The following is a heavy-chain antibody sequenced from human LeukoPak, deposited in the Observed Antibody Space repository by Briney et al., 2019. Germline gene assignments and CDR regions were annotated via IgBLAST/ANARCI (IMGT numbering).Heavy chain of an antibody. CDR1: GGTFSSYA. CDR3: ARTSVLWSGYLRTQYFDY. Sequence: SVKVSCKASGGTFSSYAISWVRQAPGQGLEWMGGIIPIFGTANYAQKFQGRVTITADESTSTAYMELSSLRSEDTAVYYCARTSVLWSGYLRTQYFDYWGQGTLVTVSS. V-gene: IGHV1-69*13. D-gene: IGHD3-3*01. J-gene: IGHJ4*02. CDR2: IIPIFGTA.